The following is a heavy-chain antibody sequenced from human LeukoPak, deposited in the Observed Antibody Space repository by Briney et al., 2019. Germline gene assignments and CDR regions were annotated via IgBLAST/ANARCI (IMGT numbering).Heavy chain of an antibody. V-gene: IGHV3-74*01. CDR2: ITTDETT. Sequence: PGGSLRLSCSASGFPFSISWMLWFPQVPGKGLMWVSRITTDETTPYADSVRGRFTISRDNAKNTVYLQMNSLRVEDTAVYCCAKDWFATTDYWGQGILVTVSS. CDR3: AKDWFATTDY. J-gene: IGHJ4*02. CDR1: GFPFSISW. D-gene: IGHD1/OR15-1a*01.